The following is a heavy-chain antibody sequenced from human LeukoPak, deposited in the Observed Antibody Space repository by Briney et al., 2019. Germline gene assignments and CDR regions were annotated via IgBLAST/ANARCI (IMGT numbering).Heavy chain of an antibody. CDR3: ARDPLKRAFDI. CDR2: ISSSGNTI. J-gene: IGHJ3*02. Sequence: SGGSLRLSCAASGFTFSAYEMNWVRQAPGRGLEWVSYISSSGNTIYHADSVKGRFTISRDNAKHSLYLQMNSLRAEDTAVYYCARDPLKRAFDIWGQGTMVTVSS. V-gene: IGHV3-48*03. CDR1: GFTFSAYE.